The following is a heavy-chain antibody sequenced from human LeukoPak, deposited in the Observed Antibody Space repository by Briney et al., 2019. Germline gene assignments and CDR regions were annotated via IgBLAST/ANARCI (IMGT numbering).Heavy chain of an antibody. CDR2: IYSCDSDT. CDR1: GYGFTSYW. D-gene: IGHD5-18*01. V-gene: IGHV5-51*01. J-gene: IGHJ4*02. CDR3: ARLDARWGSSYGYSLDS. Sequence: GESPKTFCKGSGYGFTSYWIGWGRRMPGKGLEGMVMIYSCDSDTRYSPSFQGQVTISADKSINIAYLKWNSLKASDTAMYSCARLDARWGSSYGYSLDSWGQGTLVTVSS.